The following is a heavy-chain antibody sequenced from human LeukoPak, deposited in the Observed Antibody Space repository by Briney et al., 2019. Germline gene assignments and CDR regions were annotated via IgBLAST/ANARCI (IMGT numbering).Heavy chain of an antibody. CDR1: GYTFTSYA. Sequence: ASVKVSCKASGYTFTSYAMHWVRQAPGQRLEWMGWINAGNGNTKYSQKFQGRVIITRDTSASTAYMELSSLRSEDTAVYYCARRGNYYDSRGLVYWGQGTLVTVSS. CDR2: INAGNGNT. V-gene: IGHV1-3*01. J-gene: IGHJ4*02. D-gene: IGHD3-22*01. CDR3: ARRGNYYDSRGLVY.